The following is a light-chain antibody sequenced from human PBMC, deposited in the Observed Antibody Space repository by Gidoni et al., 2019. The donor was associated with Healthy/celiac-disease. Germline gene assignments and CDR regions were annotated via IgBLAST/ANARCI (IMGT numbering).Light chain of an antibody. J-gene: IGKJ3*01. CDR1: QSISSY. Sequence: DIQMTQSPSPLSASVGDRATITCRASQSISSYLNWYQQKPGKAPKLLIYAASSLQSGVPSRFGGSGSGTDFTLTISSLQPEDFATYYCQQSYSTLLTFXPXTKVXIK. V-gene: IGKV1-39*01. CDR3: QQSYSTLLT. CDR2: AAS.